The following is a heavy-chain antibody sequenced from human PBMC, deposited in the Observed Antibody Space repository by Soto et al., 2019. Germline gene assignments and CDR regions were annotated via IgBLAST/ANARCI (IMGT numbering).Heavy chain of an antibody. V-gene: IGHV3-23*01. Sequence: GGTLRLSCAASGFAASGFNFKYHPLRWVRWAPGKRLECVSAISGGIAPTYYADAVKGRFIVSRDDLKNTLYLQMTNLRADDSAIYFCAASGGYSFPYMGAWFDPGAREPWSPSPQ. CDR1: GFNFKYHP. CDR2: ISGGIAPT. D-gene: IGHD5-18*01. J-gene: IGHJ5*02. CDR3: AASGGYSFPYMGAWFDP.